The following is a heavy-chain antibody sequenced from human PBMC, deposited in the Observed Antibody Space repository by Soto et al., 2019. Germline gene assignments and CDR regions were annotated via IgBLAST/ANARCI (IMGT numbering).Heavy chain of an antibody. CDR1: GFTFSSYA. V-gene: IGHV3-64D*08. J-gene: IGHJ6*02. D-gene: IGHD6-13*01. CDR2: ISSNGGST. Sequence: GGSLTLSCSASGFTFSSYARHWVRQAPGKGLEYVSAISSNGGSTYYADSVKGRFTISRDNSKNTLYLQMSSLRAEDTAVYYCVIIQSRRNYYYYGMDVWGQGTTVTVSS. CDR3: VIIQSRRNYYYYGMDV.